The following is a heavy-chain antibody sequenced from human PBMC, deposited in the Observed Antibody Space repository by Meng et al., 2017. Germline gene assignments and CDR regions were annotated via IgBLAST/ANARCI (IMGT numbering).Heavy chain of an antibody. CDR3: ARDLGFGELLYWVGPYYYYGMDV. V-gene: IGHV1-2*06. CDR1: GYTFTGYY. D-gene: IGHD3-10*01. CDR2: INPNSGGT. Sequence: ASVKVSCKASGYTFTGYYMHWVRQAPGQGLEWMGRINPNSGGTNYAQKFQGRVTMTRDTSISTAYMELSRLRSDDTAVYYCARDLGFGELLYWVGPYYYYGMDVWGQGTTVTVSS. J-gene: IGHJ6*02.